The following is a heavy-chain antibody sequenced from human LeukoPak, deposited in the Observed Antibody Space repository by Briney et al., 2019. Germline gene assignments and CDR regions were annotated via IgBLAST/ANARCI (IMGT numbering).Heavy chain of an antibody. J-gene: IGHJ4*02. Sequence: GGSLRLSCAASGFTFNNYDMHWVRQAPGKGLEWVAVISIDGSEKYYTDSVKGRFTISRDNSKNTLYLQMNSLRGDDTAVYYCANPQSRGYDYLDYWGQGTLVTVSS. V-gene: IGHV3-30*18. D-gene: IGHD5-12*01. CDR2: ISIDGSEK. CDR1: GFTFNNYD. CDR3: ANPQSRGYDYLDY.